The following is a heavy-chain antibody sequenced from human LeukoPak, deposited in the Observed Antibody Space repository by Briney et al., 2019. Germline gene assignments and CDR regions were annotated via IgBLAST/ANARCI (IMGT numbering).Heavy chain of an antibody. V-gene: IGHV3-23*01. CDR3: AKGVYSGGWSYYFDY. Sequence: GGSLRLSCAASGFTFSNYAMTWVRQAPGKGLEWVASLSGSGGSTYHANSVQGRFTISRDNSKNTLYLQMNSLRADDTAVYFCAKGVYSGGWSYYFDYWGQGTLVTVSS. D-gene: IGHD6-19*01. CDR1: GFTFSNYA. J-gene: IGHJ4*02. CDR2: LSGSGGST.